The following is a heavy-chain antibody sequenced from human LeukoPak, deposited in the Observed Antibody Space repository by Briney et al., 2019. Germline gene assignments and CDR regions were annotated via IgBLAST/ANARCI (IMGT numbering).Heavy chain of an antibody. D-gene: IGHD6-19*01. CDR3: ARGYSSGWYSNYYYMDV. CDR1: GYTFTGYY. V-gene: IGHV1-2*02. J-gene: IGHJ6*03. Sequence: ASVKVSCKASGYTFTGYYMHWVRQAPGQGLEWMGWINPNSSGTNYAQKFQGRVTMTRDTSISTAYMELSRLRSDDTAVYYCARGYSSGWYSNYYYMDVWGKGTTVTVSS. CDR2: INPNSSGT.